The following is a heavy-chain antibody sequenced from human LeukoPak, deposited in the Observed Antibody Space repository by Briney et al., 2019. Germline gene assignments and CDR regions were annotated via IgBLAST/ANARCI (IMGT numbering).Heavy chain of an antibody. CDR2: IHPSGGST. CDR1: GYTFTNYY. D-gene: IGHD2-2*01. Sequence: ASVKVSCKASGYTFTNYYLHWVRQAPGQGLEWMGIIHPSGGSTAYAQKFQGRVTMTRDTSTGTVCMELSSLRSEDTAVYYCARDSTTSSLADPWGQGTLVTVSS. V-gene: IGHV1-46*01. J-gene: IGHJ5*02. CDR3: ARDSTTSSLADP.